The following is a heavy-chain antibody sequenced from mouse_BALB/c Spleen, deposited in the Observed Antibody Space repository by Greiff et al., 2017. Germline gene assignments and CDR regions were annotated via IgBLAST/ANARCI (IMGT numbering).Heavy chain of an antibody. V-gene: IGHV1-15*01. Sequence: VQRVESGAELVRPGASVTLSCKASGYTFTDYEMHWVKQTPVHGLEWIGAIDPETGGTAYNQKFKGKATLTADKSSSTAYMELRSLTSEDSAVYYCTREPITTVVVDYWGQGTTLTVSS. J-gene: IGHJ2*01. CDR2: IDPETGGT. CDR3: TREPITTVVVDY. D-gene: IGHD1-1*01. CDR1: GYTFTDYE.